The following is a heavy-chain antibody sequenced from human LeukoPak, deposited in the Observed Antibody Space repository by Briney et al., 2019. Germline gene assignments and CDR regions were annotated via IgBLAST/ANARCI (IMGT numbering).Heavy chain of an antibody. D-gene: IGHD3-10*01. CDR1: GGSISSGGYS. CDR3: ARRITMVQGVISFFDY. J-gene: IGHJ4*02. V-gene: IGHV4-30-2*01. CDR2: IYHSGST. Sequence: SETLSLTCAVSGGSISSGGYSWSWIRQPPGKGLEWIGYIYHSGSTYYNPSLKSRVTISVDRSKNQFSLKLSSVTAADTAVYYCARRITMVQGVISFFDYWGQGTLVTVSS.